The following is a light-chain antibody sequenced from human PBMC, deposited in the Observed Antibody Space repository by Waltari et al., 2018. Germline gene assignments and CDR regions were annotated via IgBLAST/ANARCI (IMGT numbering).Light chain of an antibody. CDR3: CSYVGSSTSYV. J-gene: IGLJ1*01. CDR1: SNDVGTENL. V-gene: IGLV2-23*01. CDR2: EAS. Sequence: QSALTQPASVSGSPGQSITISCTGVSNDVGTENLVAWYQQYPGKAPKLMIYEASKRPSGVSNRFSGSKSGNTASLTISGLQAEDEADYFCCSYVGSSTSYVFGIGTKVTVL.